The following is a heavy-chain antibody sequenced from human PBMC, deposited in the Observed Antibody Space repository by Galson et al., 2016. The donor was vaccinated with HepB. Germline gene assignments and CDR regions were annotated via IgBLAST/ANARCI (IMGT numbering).Heavy chain of an antibody. V-gene: IGHV3-53*01. Sequence: SLRLSCAASGFSVSNNYLSWVRQAPGKGLELVSLIYSNGDIWNADSVKGRFTISRDNPKNTLYLQMNSLRVEDTAVYYCARDNGVWGQGTLVTVSS. CDR3: ARDNGV. D-gene: IGHD2-8*01. J-gene: IGHJ4*02. CDR1: GFSVSNNY. CDR2: IYSNGDI.